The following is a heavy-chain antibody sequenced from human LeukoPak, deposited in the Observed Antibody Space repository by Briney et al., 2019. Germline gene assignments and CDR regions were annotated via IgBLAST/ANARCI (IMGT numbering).Heavy chain of an antibody. V-gene: IGHV3-30*18. D-gene: IGHD3-9*01. J-gene: IGHJ1*01. CDR3: AKATPDDILTGYWGNYAEYFQH. CDR1: GFTFSSYG. CDR2: ISYDGSNK. Sequence: GGSLRLSCAASGFTFSSYGMHWVRQAPGKGLEWVAVISYDGSNKYYADSVKSRFTISRDNSKNTLYLQMNSLRAEDTAVYYCAKATPDDILTGYWGNYAEYFQHWGQGTLVTVSS.